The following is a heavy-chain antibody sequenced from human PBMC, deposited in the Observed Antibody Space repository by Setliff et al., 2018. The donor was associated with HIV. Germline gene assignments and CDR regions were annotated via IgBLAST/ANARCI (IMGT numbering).Heavy chain of an antibody. J-gene: IGHJ6*03. CDR3: ARARRDSYDRGRRNHYYIDV. Sequence: ASVKVSCKASGYIFTDYYMHWVRQATGQGLEWMGWMNPNSGNTGYAQKFQGRVTMTRDASISTAYMELNTLKFEDTAVYYCARARRDSYDRGRRNHYYIDVWGKGTTVTVSS. CDR2: MNPNSGNT. V-gene: IGHV1-8*02. CDR1: GYIFTDYY. D-gene: IGHD3-22*01.